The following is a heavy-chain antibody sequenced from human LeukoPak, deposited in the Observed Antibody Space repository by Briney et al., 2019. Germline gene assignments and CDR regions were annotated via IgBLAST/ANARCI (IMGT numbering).Heavy chain of an antibody. Sequence: SETLSLTCTVSGGSIGSYYWRWVRQPAGKGLEGIGRIYTTGSTEYNSSLESRLTMSVDTSKNQFSLKLTSVTAADSAVYYCARDLPSYSFGSGNTFDPWGQGTLVTVSS. CDR1: GGSIGSYY. J-gene: IGHJ5*02. V-gene: IGHV4-4*07. CDR2: IYTTGST. CDR3: ARDLPSYSFGSGNTFDP. D-gene: IGHD3-10*01.